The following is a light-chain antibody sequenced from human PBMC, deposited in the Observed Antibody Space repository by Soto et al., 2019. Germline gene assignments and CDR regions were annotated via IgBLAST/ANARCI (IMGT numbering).Light chain of an antibody. Sequence: QSALTQPASVSGSPGQSITISCAGTGSDVAGYNYVSWYQQHPGKAPKLMIYDVSNRPSGVSNRFSGSKSGNTASLTISGLQAEDEADYYCSSYTSSSTLVVFGGGTKVTVL. J-gene: IGLJ2*01. CDR1: GSDVAGYNY. CDR3: SSYTSSSTLVV. CDR2: DVS. V-gene: IGLV2-14*01.